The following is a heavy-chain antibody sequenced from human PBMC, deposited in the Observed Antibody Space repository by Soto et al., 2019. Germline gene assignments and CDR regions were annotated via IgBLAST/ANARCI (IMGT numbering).Heavy chain of an antibody. Sequence: SLRLSCAASGFTFDDYAMHWVRQAPGKGLEWVSGISWNSGSIGYADSVKGRFTISRDNAKNSLYLQMNSLRAEDTALYYCAKAVGPYYYDSSGYPFDYWGQGTVGKVS. CDR1: GFTFDDYA. CDR2: ISWNSGSI. J-gene: IGHJ4*02. CDR3: AKAVGPYYYDSSGYPFDY. D-gene: IGHD3-22*01. V-gene: IGHV3-9*01.